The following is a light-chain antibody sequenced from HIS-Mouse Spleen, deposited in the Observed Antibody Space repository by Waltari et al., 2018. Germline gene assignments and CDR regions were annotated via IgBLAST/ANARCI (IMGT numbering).Light chain of an antibody. CDR2: EDS. Sequence: SYELTQPPSVSVSPGQTARITCSGDALPNKYAYWYQQNSGQAPVLVIYEDSKRPSGIPERFSGSSSGTMATLTISGAQVEDEADYYCYSTDSSGKHRVFGGGTKLTVL. CDR3: YSTDSSGKHRV. J-gene: IGLJ2*01. V-gene: IGLV3-10*01. CDR1: ALPNKY.